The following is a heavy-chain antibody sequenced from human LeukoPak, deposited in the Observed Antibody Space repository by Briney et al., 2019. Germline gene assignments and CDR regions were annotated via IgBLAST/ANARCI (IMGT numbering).Heavy chain of an antibody. J-gene: IGHJ6*02. CDR1: GGSISSSNW. D-gene: IGHD1-26*01. Sequence: SGTLSLTCAVSGGSISSSNWWSWVRQPPGKGLEWIGEIYHSGSTNYNPSLKSRVTISVDKSKNQFSLKLSSVTAADTAVYYCARDRWELLPYYGMDVWGQGTTVPVSS. V-gene: IGHV4-4*02. CDR2: IYHSGST. CDR3: ARDRWELLPYYGMDV.